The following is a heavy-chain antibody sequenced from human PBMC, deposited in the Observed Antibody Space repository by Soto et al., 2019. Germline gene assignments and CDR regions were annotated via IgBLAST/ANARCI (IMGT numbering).Heavy chain of an antibody. CDR2: FSNTGGGT. Sequence: GGSLRLSCAASGFTFSDYAMSWVRQAPGKGLEWVSVFSNTGGGTYYADSVKGRFTISRDNSKNMLYLQMTSLRAEDTAVYYCAKGRGLPSEFDYWGQGTLVTVSS. V-gene: IGHV3-23*01. J-gene: IGHJ4*02. CDR3: AKGRGLPSEFDY. CDR1: GFTFSDYA.